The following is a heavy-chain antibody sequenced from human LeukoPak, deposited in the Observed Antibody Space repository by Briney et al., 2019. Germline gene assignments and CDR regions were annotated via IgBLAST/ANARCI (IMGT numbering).Heavy chain of an antibody. CDR1: GFAFSSYS. CDR3: ARGATVRTPPVDY. J-gene: IGHJ4*02. V-gene: IGHV3-21*01. CDR2: ISTSSSYI. D-gene: IGHD4-23*01. Sequence: GGSLRLSCAASGFAFSSYSMNWVRQAPGKGLEWISSISTSSSYIYYADSVKGRFTISRDNAKNSLYLQMNSLRAEDTAVYYCARGATVRTPPVDYWGQGTLVTVSS.